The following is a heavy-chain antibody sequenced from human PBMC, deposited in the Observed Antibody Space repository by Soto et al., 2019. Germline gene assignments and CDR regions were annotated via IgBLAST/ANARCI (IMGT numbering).Heavy chain of an antibody. V-gene: IGHV3-30*18. Sequence: GGSLRLSCAASGFTFSSYGMHWVRQAPGKGLEWVAVISYDGSNKYYADSVKGRFTISRDNSKNTLYLQMNSLRAEDTAVYYCAKLDYGDYGLDYWGQGTLVTVSS. CDR1: GFTFSSYG. D-gene: IGHD4-17*01. CDR3: AKLDYGDYGLDY. J-gene: IGHJ4*02. CDR2: ISYDGSNK.